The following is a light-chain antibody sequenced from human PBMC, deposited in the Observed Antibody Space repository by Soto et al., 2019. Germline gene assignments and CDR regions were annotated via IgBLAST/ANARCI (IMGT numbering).Light chain of an antibody. J-gene: IGLJ1*01. CDR3: AAWDHSLNGYV. CDR1: SSNIGNNA. V-gene: IGLV1-36*01. Sequence: QAVVTQPPSVSEAPRQRVTISCSGSSSNIGNNAVNWYQQLPGKAPKLLIYYDDLLPSGVSDRFSGSKSGTSASLAISGLQSEDEADYYCAAWDHSLNGYVFGTGTKLTVL. CDR2: YDD.